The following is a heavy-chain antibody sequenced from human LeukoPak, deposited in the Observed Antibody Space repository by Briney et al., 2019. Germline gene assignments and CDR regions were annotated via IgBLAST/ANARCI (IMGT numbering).Heavy chain of an antibody. J-gene: IGHJ5*02. CDR3: ARGRDDYSNFDWFDP. V-gene: IGHV4-39*07. CDR2: INHSGST. CDR1: GGSISGSSYY. Sequence: SETLSLTCTVSGGSISGSSYYWSWIRQPPGKGLEWIGEINHSGSTNYNPSLKSRVTISVDTSKNQFSLKLSSVTAADTAVYYCARGRDDYSNFDWFDPWGQGTLVTVSS. D-gene: IGHD4-11*01.